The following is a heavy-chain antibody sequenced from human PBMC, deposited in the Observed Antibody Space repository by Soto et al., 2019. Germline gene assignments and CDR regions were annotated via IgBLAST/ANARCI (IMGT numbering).Heavy chain of an antibody. Sequence: QVQLVQSGAEVKKPGSSVKVSCKASGGTFSSYAISWVRQAPGQGLEWMGGIIPIFGTANYAQKFQGRVTITADKSTSTAYMELSSLRSEDTAVYYCARGRPELRGYGYYYYGMDVWGQGTTVTVSS. J-gene: IGHJ6*02. D-gene: IGHD1-7*01. CDR1: GGTFSSYA. CDR2: IIPIFGTA. V-gene: IGHV1-69*06. CDR3: ARGRPELRGYGYYYYGMDV.